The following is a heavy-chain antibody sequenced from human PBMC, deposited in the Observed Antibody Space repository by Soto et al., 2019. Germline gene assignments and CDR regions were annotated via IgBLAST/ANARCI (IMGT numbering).Heavy chain of an antibody. D-gene: IGHD3-22*01. CDR3: ARDLNDSSGYRPYYYGMDV. V-gene: IGHV4-39*07. CDR1: GGSISSSGYY. J-gene: IGHJ6*02. CDR2: IYYSGST. Sequence: SETLSLTCTVSGGSISSSGYYWGWIRQPPGKGLEWIGTIYYSGSTYYNPSLKSRVTISVDTSKNQFSLKLSSVTAADTAVYYCARDLNDSSGYRPYYYGMDVWGQGTTVTVSS.